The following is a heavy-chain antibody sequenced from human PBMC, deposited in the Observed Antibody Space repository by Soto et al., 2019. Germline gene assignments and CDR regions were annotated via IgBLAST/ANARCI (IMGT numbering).Heavy chain of an antibody. CDR1: SVSNAW. D-gene: IGHD1-1*01. CDR2: IKSKTDGVTT. Sequence: SVSNAWMNWVRQAPGKGLEWVGRIKSKTDGVTTDYAAPVKGRFTISRDDSKNTLYLQMNSLKTEDTAVYYCTTDSGTPDYWGQGTLVTVSS. V-gene: IGHV3-15*07. J-gene: IGHJ4*02. CDR3: TTDSGTPDY.